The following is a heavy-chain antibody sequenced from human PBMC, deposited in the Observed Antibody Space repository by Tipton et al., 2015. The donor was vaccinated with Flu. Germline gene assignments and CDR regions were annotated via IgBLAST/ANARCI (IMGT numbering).Heavy chain of an antibody. CDR3: ARGLGGNNPY. CDR2: FYHTGDT. J-gene: IGHJ4*02. Sequence: LRLSCSVSGDSITGYYWSWIRQSPGKGLEWIGYFYHTGDTNYNPSLASRVTISVDMSTNQLSLHLRSVTAADTAVYYCARGLGGNNPYWGRGTLVTVSS. D-gene: IGHD1-14*01. V-gene: IGHV4-59*01. CDR1: GDSITGYY.